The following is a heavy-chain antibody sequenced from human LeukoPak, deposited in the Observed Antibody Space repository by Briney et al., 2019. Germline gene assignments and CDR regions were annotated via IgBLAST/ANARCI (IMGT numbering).Heavy chain of an antibody. CDR3: ARDHAPGIAVAGTNYFDY. CDR1: GGSISSYY. D-gene: IGHD6-19*01. Sequence: SGTLSLTCTVSGGSISSYYWSWIRQPPGKGLEWIGYIYYSGSTNYNPSLKSRVTISVDTSKNQFSLKLSSVTAADTAVYYCARDHAPGIAVAGTNYFDYWGRGTLVTVSS. V-gene: IGHV4-59*01. CDR2: IYYSGST. J-gene: IGHJ4*02.